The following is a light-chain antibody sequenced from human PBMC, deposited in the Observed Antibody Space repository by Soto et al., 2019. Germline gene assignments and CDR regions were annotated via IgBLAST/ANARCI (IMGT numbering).Light chain of an antibody. CDR3: QQSYSRLVT. Sequence: DIQMTQSPSSLSASVEDRVIITCRASESINSYLNWYQQKPGKAPKLLIYAASSLQSGVPSRFSGSGSETVFTLTINNLQPEDSATYYCQQSYSRLVTFGQGTKGEI. CDR1: ESINSY. J-gene: IGKJ1*01. CDR2: AAS. V-gene: IGKV1-39*01.